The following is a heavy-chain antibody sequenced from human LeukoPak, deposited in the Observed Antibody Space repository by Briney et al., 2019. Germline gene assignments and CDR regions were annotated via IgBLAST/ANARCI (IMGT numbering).Heavy chain of an antibody. J-gene: IGHJ4*02. CDR3: ASQGGSYWAYFDY. CDR2: IIPIFGTA. D-gene: IGHD1-26*01. V-gene: IGHV1-69*06. CDR1: GGTFSSYA. Sequence: ASVKVSCKASGGTFSSYAISWVRQAPGQGLEWMGGIIPIFGTANYAQKFQGRVTITADKSTSTAYMELSSLRSEDTAVYYCASQGGSYWAYFDYWGQGTLVTVSS.